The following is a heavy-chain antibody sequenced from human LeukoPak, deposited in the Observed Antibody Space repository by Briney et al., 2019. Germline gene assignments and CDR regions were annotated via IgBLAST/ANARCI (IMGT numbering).Heavy chain of an antibody. CDR1: GFTFGDFA. CDR2: IRSKAYGGTT. CDR3: TRNFLVDKDDY. V-gene: IGHV3-49*03. J-gene: IGHJ4*02. D-gene: IGHD5-12*01. Sequence: GGSLRLSCTTSGFTFGDFAMSWFRQASGKGLEWVGFIRSKAYGGTTEYAASVKGRFTISRDDSKSIVYLQMNSLKTEDTAVYYCTRNFLVDKDDYWGQGTLVTVSS.